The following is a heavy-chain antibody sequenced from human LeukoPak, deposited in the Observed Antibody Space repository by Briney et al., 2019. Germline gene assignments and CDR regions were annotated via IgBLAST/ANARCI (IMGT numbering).Heavy chain of an antibody. CDR2: IYTSGST. CDR1: GGSISSGSYY. V-gene: IGHV4-61*02. J-gene: IGHJ4*02. Sequence: SETLSLTCTVSGGSISSGSYYWSWIRQPAGKGLEWIGRIYTSGSTNYNPSLKSRVTISVDTSKNQFSLKLNSVIATDTAVYYCARRSFFDGNYFDYRGQGTLVTVSS. D-gene: IGHD2-15*01. CDR3: ARRSFFDGNYFDY.